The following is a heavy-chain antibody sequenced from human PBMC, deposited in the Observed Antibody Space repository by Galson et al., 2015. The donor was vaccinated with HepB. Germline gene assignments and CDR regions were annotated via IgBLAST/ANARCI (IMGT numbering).Heavy chain of an antibody. CDR3: ARTIAVAGTRRAYYFDY. V-gene: IGHV4-39*01. Sequence: ETLSLTCTASGGSISSSSYYWGWIRQPPGKGLEWIGSIYYSGSTYYNPSLKSRVTISADTSKNQFSLKLSSVTAADTAVYYCARTIAVAGTRRAYYFDYWGQGTLVTVSS. D-gene: IGHD6-19*01. CDR1: GGSISSSSYY. J-gene: IGHJ4*02. CDR2: IYYSGST.